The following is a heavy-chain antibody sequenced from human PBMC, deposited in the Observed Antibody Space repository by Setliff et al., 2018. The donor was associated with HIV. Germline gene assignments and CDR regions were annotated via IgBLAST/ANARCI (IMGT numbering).Heavy chain of an antibody. CDR2: INPTGGST. J-gene: IGHJ3*02. V-gene: IGHV1-46*01. Sequence: ASVKVSCKPSGYSFTNHYMHWVRQAPGQGLEWMGVINPTGGSTRNTQKFQGRVAMTRDTSTRTVYMELSSLRSEDTAVSYCASAGAWQRNALDIWGQGTRVTVS. D-gene: IGHD5-12*01. CDR1: GYSFTNHY. CDR3: ASAGAWQRNALDI.